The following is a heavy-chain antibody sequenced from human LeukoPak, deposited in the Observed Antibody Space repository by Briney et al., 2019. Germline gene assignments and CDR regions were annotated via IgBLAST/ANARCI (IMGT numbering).Heavy chain of an antibody. CDR3: ARGKRITIFGVVMGAWPDY. J-gene: IGHJ4*02. Sequence: GGTLTLNCAACGFTYCSQRITWVRRATGKGVGKVDHKKQDAREQKEVDSEKGRFTISRGNAKDSLYLQMNSLRAEDTAVYYCARGKRITIFGVVMGAWPDYWGQGTRVTVSS. V-gene: IGHV3-7*01. CDR2: KKQDAREQ. CDR1: GFTYCSQR. D-gene: IGHD3-3*01.